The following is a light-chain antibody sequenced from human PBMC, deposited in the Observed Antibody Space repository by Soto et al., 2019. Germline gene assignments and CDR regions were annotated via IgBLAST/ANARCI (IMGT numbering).Light chain of an antibody. CDR1: QTGTSY. J-gene: IGKJ1*01. Sequence: DVQMTQSPSSLSASVGHSLTLTCRASQTGTSYLNWYQQKPGKAPKLLIYAASTLQSGVPSRFSGSGSGTEFTLTIISLQPEDFATYYCQQSYRFPKTFGRGTKVEVK. V-gene: IGKV1-39*01. CDR2: AAS. CDR3: QQSYRFPKT.